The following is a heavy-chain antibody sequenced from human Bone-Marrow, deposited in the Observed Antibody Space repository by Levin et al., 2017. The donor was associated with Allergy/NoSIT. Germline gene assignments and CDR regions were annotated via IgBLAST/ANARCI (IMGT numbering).Heavy chain of an antibody. V-gene: IGHV3-7*02. Sequence: GGSLRLSCASSGFTFSGYWMAWVRQAPGKGLEWVANINRDGGDGYYVDSVKGRFTISRDNARNSLDLQMNSLRVDDTAVYYCARNGAWSFEFWGQGTLVTVSS. J-gene: IGHJ4*02. CDR3: ARNGAWSFEF. CDR1: GFTFSGYW. CDR2: INRDGGDG. D-gene: IGHD2-8*01.